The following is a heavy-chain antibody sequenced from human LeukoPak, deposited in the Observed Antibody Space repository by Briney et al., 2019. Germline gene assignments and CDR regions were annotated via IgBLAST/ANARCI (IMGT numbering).Heavy chain of an antibody. CDR3: ARGTSLRYFDWLLSDNWFDP. D-gene: IGHD3-9*01. CDR2: IYYIGST. Sequence: SETLSLTCTVSGGSISSYYWSWIRQPPGKGLEWIGYIYYIGSTNYNPSLKSRVTISVDTSKNQFSLKLSSVTAADTAVYYCARGTSLRYFDWLLSDNWFDPWGQGTLVTVSS. J-gene: IGHJ5*02. CDR1: GGSISSYY. V-gene: IGHV4-59*01.